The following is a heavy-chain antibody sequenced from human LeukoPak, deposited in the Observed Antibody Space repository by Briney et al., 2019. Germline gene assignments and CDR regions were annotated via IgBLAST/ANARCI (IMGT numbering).Heavy chain of an antibody. CDR3: AKGDIVVVPAARIQLPSAFGY. Sequence: GRSLRLSCAASGFTFSSYGMHWVRQAPGKGLEWVAVISYDGSNKYYADSVKGRFTISRDNSKNTLYLQMNSLRAEDTAVYYCAKGDIVVVPAARIQLPSAFGYWGQGTLVTVSS. J-gene: IGHJ4*02. D-gene: IGHD2-2*01. CDR1: GFTFSSYG. CDR2: ISYDGSNK. V-gene: IGHV3-30*18.